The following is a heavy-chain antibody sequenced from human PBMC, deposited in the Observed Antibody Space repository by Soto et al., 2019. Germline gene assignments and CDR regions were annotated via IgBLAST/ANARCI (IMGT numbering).Heavy chain of an antibody. CDR3: AKDFVYSSGWQTYYFDY. CDR1: GFTFDDYA. Sequence: EVQLVESGGGLVQPGRSPRLSCAASGFTFDDYAMHWVRQAPGKGLEWVSGFSWNRGSIGYEDSVKGRCTISRDNDQNSLYLQMNSLRAEDTALYYCAKDFVYSSGWQTYYFDYWGQGTLVTVSS. J-gene: IGHJ4*02. V-gene: IGHV3-9*01. D-gene: IGHD6-19*01. CDR2: FSWNRGSI.